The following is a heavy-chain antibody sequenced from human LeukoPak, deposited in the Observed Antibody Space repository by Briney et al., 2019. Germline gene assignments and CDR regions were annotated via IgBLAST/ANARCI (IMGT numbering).Heavy chain of an antibody. Sequence: ASVKVSCKASGYTFTSYGTSLVRQAPGEGLEWMGWISAHNGNTKYAQKFQGRVIVTTDTSTSTAYMELRSLRSDDTAVYYCARDEERGSSSGLYRGFDYWGQGTLVTVSS. J-gene: IGHJ4*02. CDR1: GYTFTSYG. V-gene: IGHV1-18*01. CDR2: ISAHNGNT. CDR3: ARDEERGSSSGLYRGFDY. D-gene: IGHD6-19*01.